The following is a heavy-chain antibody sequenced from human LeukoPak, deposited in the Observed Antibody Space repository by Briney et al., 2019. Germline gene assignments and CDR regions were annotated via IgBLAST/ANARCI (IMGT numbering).Heavy chain of an antibody. CDR1: GGSISSRSYY. V-gene: IGHV4-39*01. CDR3: ARGEKVLVYFDY. Sequence: SETLSLTCTVSGGSISSRSYYWGWIRQPPGKGLEWIGKISDSGSTYFSPSLRSRVTISIDMSKNQFSLKLSSVTATDTAVYYCARGEKVLVYFDYWGQGTLVTVSS. CDR2: ISDSGST. J-gene: IGHJ4*02. D-gene: IGHD3-16*01.